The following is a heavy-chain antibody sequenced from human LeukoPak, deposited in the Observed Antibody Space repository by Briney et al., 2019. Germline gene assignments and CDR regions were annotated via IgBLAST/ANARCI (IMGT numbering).Heavy chain of an antibody. CDR1: GGSISSSSYY. V-gene: IGHV4-39*07. J-gene: IGHJ6*03. Sequence: SETLSHTCTVSGGSISSSSYYWGWIRQPPGKGLEWIGSIYYSGSTYYNPSLKSRVTISVDTSKNQFSLKLSSVTAADAAVYYCARALQYYYMDVWGKGTTVTVSS. CDR2: IYYSGST. CDR3: ARALQYYYMDV.